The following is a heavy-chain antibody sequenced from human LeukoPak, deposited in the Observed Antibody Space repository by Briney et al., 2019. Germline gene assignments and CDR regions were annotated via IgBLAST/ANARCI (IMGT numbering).Heavy chain of an antibody. CDR3: ARSMVLIAAAGKGFDY. D-gene: IGHD6-13*01. Sequence: PSETLSLTCAVYGGSFSGYSWSWIRQPPGKGLEWVGEMIHSGSTNYNPSLKSRVTISVDTSKNQFSLKVSSVTAADTAVYYCARSMVLIAAAGKGFDYWGQGTLVTVSS. CDR2: MIHSGST. CDR1: GGSFSGYS. J-gene: IGHJ4*02. V-gene: IGHV4-34*12.